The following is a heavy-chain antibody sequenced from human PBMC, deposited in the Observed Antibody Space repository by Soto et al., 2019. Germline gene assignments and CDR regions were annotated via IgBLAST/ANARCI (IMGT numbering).Heavy chain of an antibody. J-gene: IGHJ3*02. D-gene: IGHD3-3*01. CDR1: GFTFSSYA. Sequence: GGSLRLSCAASGFTFSSYAMSWVRQAPGKGLEWVSSISSSSSYIYYADSVKGRFTISRDNAKNSLYLQMNSLRAEDTAVYYCARDTFQARSDYDFWSGPSEEAFDIWGQGTMVTVSS. CDR3: ARDTFQARSDYDFWSGPSEEAFDI. V-gene: IGHV3-21*01. CDR2: ISSSSSYI.